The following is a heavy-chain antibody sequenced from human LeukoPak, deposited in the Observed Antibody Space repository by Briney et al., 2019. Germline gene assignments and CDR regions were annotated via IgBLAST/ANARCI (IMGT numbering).Heavy chain of an antibody. D-gene: IGHD1-26*01. CDR3: ATSRVGDTVSLDY. CDR1: GYTLTELS. J-gene: IGHJ4*02. Sequence: ASVKVSCKVSGYTLTELSIHWVRQSPGKGLEWMGGFEPEDAKTFYAQRFRGRITMTEDTSTNTGYMNLSSLRSEDTAIYYCATSRVGDTVSLDYWGQGSLVTVSS. CDR2: FEPEDAKT. V-gene: IGHV1-24*01.